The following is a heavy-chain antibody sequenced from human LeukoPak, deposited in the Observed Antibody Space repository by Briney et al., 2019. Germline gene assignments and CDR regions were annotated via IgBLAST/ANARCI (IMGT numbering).Heavy chain of an antibody. CDR3: ARHGTLPYYYDSSGYPFLDY. J-gene: IGHJ4*02. V-gene: IGHV4-59*08. CDR2: IYYSGST. CDR1: SGSISSYS. D-gene: IGHD3-22*01. Sequence: PSETLSLTCTVSSGSISSYSWSWIRQPPGKGLEWIGHIYYSGSTSYNPSLKSRVIMSVDTSKNQFSLKLSSVTAADTAVYYCARHGTLPYYYDSSGYPFLDYWGQGTLVTVSS.